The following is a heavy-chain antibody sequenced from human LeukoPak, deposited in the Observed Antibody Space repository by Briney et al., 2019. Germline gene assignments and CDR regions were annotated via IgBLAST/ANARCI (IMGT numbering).Heavy chain of an antibody. Sequence: GGSLRLSCAASGFTFSSYALSWVRQAPGKGLGGVSTISESGGSTYYANYVKGRFTISRDNSKNTLYLQMNSLRAEETAVYYCANLAVVGTEANFDYWGQGTLVTVSS. CDR3: ANLAVVGTEANFDY. CDR2: ISESGGST. D-gene: IGHD6-19*01. J-gene: IGHJ4*02. V-gene: IGHV3-23*01. CDR1: GFTFSSYA.